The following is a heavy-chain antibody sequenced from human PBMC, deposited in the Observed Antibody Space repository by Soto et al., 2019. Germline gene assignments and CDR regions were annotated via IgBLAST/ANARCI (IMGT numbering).Heavy chain of an antibody. V-gene: IGHV4-34*01. CDR1: GGYFSGYY. Sequence: PSETLSLTYAVFGGYFSGYYWSWIRQPPGKGLEWIGEINHSGSTNYNPSLKSRVTISVDTSKNQFSLKLSSVTAADTAVYYCAIGGGPDCSGGSCQKGSFDYWGQGTLVTVSS. J-gene: IGHJ4*02. CDR2: INHSGST. CDR3: AIGGGPDCSGGSCQKGSFDY. D-gene: IGHD2-15*01.